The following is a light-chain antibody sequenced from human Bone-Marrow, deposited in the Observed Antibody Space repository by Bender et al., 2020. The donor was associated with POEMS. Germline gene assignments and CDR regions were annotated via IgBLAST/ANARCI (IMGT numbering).Light chain of an antibody. V-gene: IGLV2-14*01. Sequence: QSALTQPASVSGSPGQSITISCTGTSSDVGGYNYVSWYQQHPGKAPKLMIYDVSNRPSGVSNRFSGSRSGTSASLAISGLRSDDEADYYCQTWEIGNSRVFGGGTKLTVL. CDR2: DVS. CDR1: SSDVGGYNY. J-gene: IGLJ3*02. CDR3: QTWEIGNSRV.